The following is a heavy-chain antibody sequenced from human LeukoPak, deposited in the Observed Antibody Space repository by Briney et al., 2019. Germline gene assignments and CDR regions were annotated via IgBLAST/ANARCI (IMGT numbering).Heavy chain of an antibody. D-gene: IGHD1-26*01. CDR2: INHSGST. Sequence: PSETLSLTCTVSGGSMSSSTYYWGWIRQPPGKGLEWIGEINHSGSTNYNPSLKSRVTISVDTSKNQFSLKLSSVTAADTAVYYCARTGAIVPIDYWGQGTLVTVSS. CDR1: GGSMSSSTYY. J-gene: IGHJ4*02. V-gene: IGHV4-39*07. CDR3: ARTGAIVPIDY.